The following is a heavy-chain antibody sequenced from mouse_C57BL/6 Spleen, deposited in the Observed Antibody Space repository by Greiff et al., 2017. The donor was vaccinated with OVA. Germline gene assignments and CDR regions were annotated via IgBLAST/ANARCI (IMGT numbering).Heavy chain of an antibody. Sequence: QVQLKESGPGILQPSQTLSLTCSFSGFSLSTFGMGVGWIRQPSGKGLEWLAHIWWDDDKYYNPALKSRLTISKDTSKNQVFLKIANVDTADTATYYCARIPYYYGSSRAWFAYWGQGTLVTVSA. V-gene: IGHV8-8*01. CDR3: ARIPYYYGSSRAWFAY. D-gene: IGHD1-1*01. J-gene: IGHJ3*01. CDR1: GFSLSTFGMG. CDR2: IWWDDDK.